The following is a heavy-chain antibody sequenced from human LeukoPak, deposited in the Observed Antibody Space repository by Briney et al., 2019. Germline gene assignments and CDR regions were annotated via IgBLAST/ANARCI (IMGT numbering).Heavy chain of an antibody. Sequence: PSETLSLTCAISGGSISSNYWSWIRQPPRERLEGIGYCRYSGNTNHIPSLKSRATIAVDMSKNQFSLTLNSGTAADTAGYYCARSASSTSRSAFDIWGQGTRVTASS. J-gene: IGHJ3*02. CDR3: ARSASSTSRSAFDI. CDR2: CRYSGNT. CDR1: GGSISSNY. V-gene: IGHV4-59*01.